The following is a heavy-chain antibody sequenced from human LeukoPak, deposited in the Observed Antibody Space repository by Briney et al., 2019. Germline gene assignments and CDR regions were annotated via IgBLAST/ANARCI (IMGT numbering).Heavy chain of an antibody. CDR2: IIPIFGTP. J-gene: IGHJ4*02. D-gene: IGHD6-13*01. CDR3: ARGDTLYGSSAHADY. V-gene: IGHV1-69*06. CDR1: GGTFSSYA. Sequence: SVKVSCKASGGTFSSYAISWVRQAPGQGLEWMGGIIPIFGTPNYAQNFQGRVTITADTSTNTAYMELSSLRSGDTAVYYCARGDTLYGSSAHADYWGQGTLVTVSS.